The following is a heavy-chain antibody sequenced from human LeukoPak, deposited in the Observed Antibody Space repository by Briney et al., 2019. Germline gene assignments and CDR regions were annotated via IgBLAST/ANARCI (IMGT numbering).Heavy chain of an antibody. CDR3: ARGYSYGHDAFDI. J-gene: IGHJ3*02. Sequence: GGSLRLSCAASGFTFSSYGMHWVRQAPGKGLEWVAVIWYDGSNKYYADSVKSRFTISRDNSKNTLYLQMNSLRAEDTAVYYCARGYSYGHDAFDIWGQGTMVTVSS. V-gene: IGHV3-33*01. D-gene: IGHD5-18*01. CDR2: IWYDGSNK. CDR1: GFTFSSYG.